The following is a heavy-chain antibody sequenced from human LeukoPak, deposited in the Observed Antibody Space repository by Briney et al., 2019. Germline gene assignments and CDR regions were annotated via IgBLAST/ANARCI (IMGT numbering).Heavy chain of an antibody. CDR3: AREPSDFRSAYYTGSSFDY. D-gene: IGHD3-3*01. CDR1: GFTFSSYE. V-gene: IGHV3-48*03. J-gene: IGHJ4*02. Sequence: PGGSLRLSCAASGFTFSSYEMNWVRQAPGKGLEWVSYISSSGSTKYYADSVKGRFTISRDNAKNSLYLQMNSLRAEDTAVYYCAREPSDFRSAYYTGSSFDYSGQRTLVTVSS. CDR2: ISSSGSTK.